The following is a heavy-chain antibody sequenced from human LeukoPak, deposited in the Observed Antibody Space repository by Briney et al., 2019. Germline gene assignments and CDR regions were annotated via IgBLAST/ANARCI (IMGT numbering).Heavy chain of an antibody. CDR3: AREDPPGLDAFDI. V-gene: IGHV3-11*01. J-gene: IGHJ3*02. Sequence: GGSLRLSCAASGFTFSDYYMSWIRQAPGKGLEWVSYISSSGSTIYYADSVKGRFTISRDNAKNSLYLQMNSLRAEDTAVYYCAREDPPGLDAFDIWGQGTMVTVSS. CDR1: GFTFSDYY. CDR2: ISSSGSTI.